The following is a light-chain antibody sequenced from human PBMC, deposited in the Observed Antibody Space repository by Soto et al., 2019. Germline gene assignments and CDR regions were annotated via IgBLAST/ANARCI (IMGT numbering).Light chain of an antibody. CDR1: QGISNY. J-gene: IGKJ3*01. V-gene: IGKV1-27*01. CDR3: QKYNSAPKT. CDR2: AAS. Sequence: DIQMTQSPSSLSASVGDRVTITCRASQGISNYLAWYQQKPGKVPKLLIYAASTLQSGVPSRFSGSGSGTDFTLIISSLQPEDVATYYCQKYNSAPKTFVPGTKVDIK.